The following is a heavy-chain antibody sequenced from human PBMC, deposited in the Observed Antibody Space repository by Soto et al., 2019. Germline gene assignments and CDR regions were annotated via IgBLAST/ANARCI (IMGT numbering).Heavy chain of an antibody. CDR1: GASLTSGGLH. Sequence: SETLSLTCTISGASLTSGGLHWNWIRQPPGKGLEWIGYITHIGSFNYNPSLASRMSISVDKSKNQFSLTLNSVTAADTAVYYCATSTTFAFDYYFDYWGQGFLVTVSS. CDR3: ATSTTFAFDYYFDY. V-gene: IGHV4-61*08. J-gene: IGHJ4*02. CDR2: ITHIGSF. D-gene: IGHD1-1*01.